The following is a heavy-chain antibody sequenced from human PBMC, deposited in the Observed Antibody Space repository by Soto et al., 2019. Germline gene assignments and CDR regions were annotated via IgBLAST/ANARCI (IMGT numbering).Heavy chain of an antibody. J-gene: IGHJ4*02. Sequence: VGSLRLSCAASGFTFTSYTMNCFLQSAGKGLEWVSSISSSSDYIYYADSMKGRVTISRDNAKNSLFLDMNSLTGEDTAVYYCARARVYATGPLDFWGQGTLVTVSS. CDR2: ISSSSDYI. CDR1: GFTFTSYT. CDR3: ARARVYATGPLDF. V-gene: IGHV3-21*06. D-gene: IGHD6-13*01.